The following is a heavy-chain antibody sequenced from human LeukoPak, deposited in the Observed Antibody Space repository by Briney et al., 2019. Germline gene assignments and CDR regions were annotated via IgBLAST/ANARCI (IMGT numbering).Heavy chain of an antibody. Sequence: SETLSLTCTVSGGSISSYYWSWIRQPPGKGLEWIGYIYYSGSTNYNPSLKSRVTISVDTSKNQFSLKLSSVTAADTAVYYCARSFVPDYDFWSGLHSWGQGTLVTVSS. V-gene: IGHV4-59*08. CDR2: IYYSGST. D-gene: IGHD3-3*01. CDR3: ARSFVPDYDFWSGLHS. CDR1: GGSISSYY. J-gene: IGHJ4*02.